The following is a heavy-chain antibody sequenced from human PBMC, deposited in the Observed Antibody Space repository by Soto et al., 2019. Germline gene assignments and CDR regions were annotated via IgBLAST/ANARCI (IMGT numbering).Heavy chain of an antibody. D-gene: IGHD6-19*01. CDR3: ARPHWRPQKKWLAQVKYYFDY. V-gene: IGHV1-46*01. CDR1: GYPFTSYY. J-gene: IGHJ4*02. Sequence: XSVKVSCKAFGYPFTSYYMHWVRQATGQGLEWMGIINPSGGSTSYAQKFQGRVTMTRDTSTSTVYMELSSLRSEDTAVYYCARPHWRPQKKWLAQVKYYFDYWGQGTLVTVSA. CDR2: INPSGGST.